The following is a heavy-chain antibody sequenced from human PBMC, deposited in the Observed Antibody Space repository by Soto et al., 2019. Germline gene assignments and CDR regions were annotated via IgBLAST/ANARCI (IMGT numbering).Heavy chain of an antibody. Sequence: EVQLVESGGGLVQPGGSLRLSCAASGFTFSSYSMNWVCQAPGKGLEWVSYISSSSSTIYYADSVKGRFTISRDNAKNSLYLQMNSLRAEDTAVYYCAGEADYLNWFDPWGQGTLVTVSS. D-gene: IGHD4-17*01. CDR1: GFTFSSYS. J-gene: IGHJ5*02. CDR3: AGEADYLNWFDP. V-gene: IGHV3-48*01. CDR2: ISSSSSTI.